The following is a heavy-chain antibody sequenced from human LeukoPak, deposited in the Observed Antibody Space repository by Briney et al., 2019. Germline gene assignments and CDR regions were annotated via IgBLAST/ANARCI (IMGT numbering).Heavy chain of an antibody. J-gene: IGHJ4*02. V-gene: IGHV3-30-3*01. Sequence: GGSLRLSCAASGFTFSSYAMHWVRQAPGKGLEWVAVISYDGSNKYYADSVKGRFTTSRDNSKNTLYLQMNSLRAEDTAVYYCARELPFDYWGQGTLVTVSS. CDR3: ARELPFDY. CDR2: ISYDGSNK. D-gene: IGHD2-15*01. CDR1: GFTFSSYA.